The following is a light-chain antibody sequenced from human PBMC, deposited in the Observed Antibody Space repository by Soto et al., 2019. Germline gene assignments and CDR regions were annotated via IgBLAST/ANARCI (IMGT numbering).Light chain of an antibody. Sequence: EKVMTQSPATLSVSPGERVTLSCRASQSVGTKLAWYQQKPGQAPRLLIYGVSTRATGIPARFSGSESGTEFTLTISSLQSEDFAVYYCQQYNDWPFTFGPGTKVDIK. J-gene: IGKJ3*01. CDR2: GVS. V-gene: IGKV3-15*01. CDR3: QQYNDWPFT. CDR1: QSVGTK.